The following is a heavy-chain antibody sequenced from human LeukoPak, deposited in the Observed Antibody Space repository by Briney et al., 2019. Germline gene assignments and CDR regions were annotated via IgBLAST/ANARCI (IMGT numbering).Heavy chain of an antibody. CDR2: ISSSSSTI. J-gene: IGHJ6*02. Sequence: GGSLRLSCAASGFTFSSYSMNWVRQAPGKGLEGVSYISSSSSTIYYADSVKGRFTISRDNAKNSLYLQMNSLRDEDTAVYYCAGDTVGGWLQLKSGPMDGMDVWGQGTTVTVSS. CDR1: GFTFSSYS. D-gene: IGHD5-24*01. CDR3: AGDTVGGWLQLKSGPMDGMDV. V-gene: IGHV3-48*02.